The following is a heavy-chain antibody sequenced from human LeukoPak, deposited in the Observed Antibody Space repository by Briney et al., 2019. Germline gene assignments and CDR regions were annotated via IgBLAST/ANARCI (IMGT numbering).Heavy chain of an antibody. CDR2: IKQDGSEK. V-gene: IGHV3-7*01. Sequence: GGSLRLSCAASGFTFSSYWMSWVRQAPGKGLEWVANIKQDGSEKYYVDSVKGRFTISRDNAKNSLYLQMNSLRAEDTAVYYCARDRFRYYDFWSGPGGQGTLVTVSS. D-gene: IGHD3-3*01. J-gene: IGHJ4*02. CDR1: GFTFSSYW. CDR3: ARDRFRYYDFWSGP.